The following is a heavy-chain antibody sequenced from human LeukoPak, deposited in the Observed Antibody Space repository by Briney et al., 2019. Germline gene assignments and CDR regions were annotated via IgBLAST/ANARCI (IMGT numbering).Heavy chain of an antibody. CDR2: IYYSGST. CDR1: GGSISSSSYY. J-gene: IGHJ4*02. D-gene: IGHD3-22*01. CDR3: RYYDSSGYYLDYFDY. V-gene: IGHV4-39*01. Sequence: SETLSLTCTVSGGSISSSSYYWGWIRQPPGKGLEWIGSIYYSGSTYHNPSLKSRVTISVDTSKNQFSLKLSSVTAADTAVYCCRYYDSSGYYLDYFDYWGQGTLVTVSS.